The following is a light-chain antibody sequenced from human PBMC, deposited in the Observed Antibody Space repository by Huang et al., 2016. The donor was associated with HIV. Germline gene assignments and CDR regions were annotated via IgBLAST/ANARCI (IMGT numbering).Light chain of an antibody. CDR3: QQSARTPRT. Sequence: DIQITQSPSSLSASVGDRVNITCRASQNINRYLNWYQQRPGEAPKLLIHGASSLQSRVTSRVTGSGSGTDFTLTISSLQPEDFATYYCQQSARTPRTCGQGTKLEI. CDR1: QNINRY. V-gene: IGKV1-39*01. J-gene: IGKJ2*01. CDR2: GAS.